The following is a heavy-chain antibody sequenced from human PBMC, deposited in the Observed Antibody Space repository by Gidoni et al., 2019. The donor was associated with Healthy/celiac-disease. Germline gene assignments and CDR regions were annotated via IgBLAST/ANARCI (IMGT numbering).Heavy chain of an antibody. D-gene: IGHD3-22*01. Sequence: EVQLVVAGGRLVRPVRPLRLSWADSRFTSSGYSWNWVRQAPGKGLEWVSSISSSSSYIYYADSVKGRSTIARDNAKNSLYLQMNSLSSEDTAVYYCAREEDYDSSGVIDYWGQGTLVTVSS. CDR3: AREEDYDSSGVIDY. V-gene: IGHV3-21*01. J-gene: IGHJ4*02. CDR2: ISSSSSYI. CDR1: RFTSSGYS.